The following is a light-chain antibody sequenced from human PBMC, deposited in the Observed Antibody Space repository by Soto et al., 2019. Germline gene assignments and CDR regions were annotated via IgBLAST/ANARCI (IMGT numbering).Light chain of an antibody. CDR2: DVS. CDR1: SSDVGAYNY. Sequence: QSVLTQPRSVSGSPGQSVTISCTGTSSDVGAYNYVSWYQQHPGKAPKVMICDVSKRPSGVPDRFSGSKSANTASLTISGLQSEDEADYYCCSYAGSYTYVFGTGTKVTVL. V-gene: IGLV2-11*01. J-gene: IGLJ1*01. CDR3: CSYAGSYTYV.